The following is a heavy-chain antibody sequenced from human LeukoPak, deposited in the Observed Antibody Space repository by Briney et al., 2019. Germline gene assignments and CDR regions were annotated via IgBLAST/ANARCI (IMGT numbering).Heavy chain of an antibody. Sequence: PGESLKIFHRGSGYSLTTYWIGWVRQRPGKGLEWMGIIYPGDSDTRYSPFFQGQVTMSADQSINTAYLQWSSLKASDTAMYYCARRQGCSSTSCPPDYWGQGTLVTVSS. J-gene: IGHJ4*02. CDR2: IYPGDSDT. CDR1: GYSLTTYW. V-gene: IGHV5-51*01. CDR3: ARRQGCSSTSCPPDY. D-gene: IGHD2-2*01.